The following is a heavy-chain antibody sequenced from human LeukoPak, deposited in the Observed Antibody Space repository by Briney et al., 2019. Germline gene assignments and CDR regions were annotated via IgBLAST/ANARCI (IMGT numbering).Heavy chain of an antibody. CDR3: ARGDGYDFSDY. CDR2: IRSSSSYI. V-gene: IGHV3-21*01. CDR1: GFTFSSYA. J-gene: IGHJ4*02. D-gene: IGHD5-24*01. Sequence: PGGSLRLSCAASGFTFSSYAMHWVRQAPGKGLEWVASIRSSSSYIQYADSVKGRFTISRDNAKNSLFLQMNSLRAEDTAVYYCARGDGYDFSDYWGQGTLVTVSS.